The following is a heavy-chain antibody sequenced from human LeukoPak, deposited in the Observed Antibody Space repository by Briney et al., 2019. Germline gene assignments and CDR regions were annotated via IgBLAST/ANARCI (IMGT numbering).Heavy chain of an antibody. CDR3: ARGGPTGALDY. Sequence: GGSLRLSCAASGFTFSNYWMTWVRQAPGTGLEWVANIKEDGSEKYYVDSVKGRFTISRDNAKNSLYLQMNSLRAEDTALYYCARGGPTGALDYWGQGTLVTVYS. CDR2: IKEDGSEK. J-gene: IGHJ4*02. CDR1: GFTFSNYW. V-gene: IGHV3-7*01. D-gene: IGHD7-27*01.